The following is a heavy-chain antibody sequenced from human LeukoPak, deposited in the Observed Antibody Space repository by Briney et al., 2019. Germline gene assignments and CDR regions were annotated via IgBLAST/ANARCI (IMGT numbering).Heavy chain of an antibody. CDR3: ARVGDEPALRYLALYFDY. V-gene: IGHV4-59*01. J-gene: IGHJ4*02. CDR1: GGSISGYY. D-gene: IGHD3-9*01. CDR2: IYYSGST. Sequence: PSETLSLTCTVSGGSISGYYWSWIRQPPGKGLEWIGYIYYSGSTNYNPSLKSRVTISVDTSKNQFSLKLSSVTAADTAVYYCARVGDEPALRYLALYFDYWGQGTLVTVSS.